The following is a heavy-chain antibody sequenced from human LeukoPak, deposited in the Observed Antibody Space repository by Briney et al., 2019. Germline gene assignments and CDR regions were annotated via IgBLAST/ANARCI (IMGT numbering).Heavy chain of an antibody. V-gene: IGHV4-34*01. D-gene: IGHD3-3*01. CDR1: GGSFSGYY. CDR2: INHSGST. Sequence: SETLSLTCAVYGGSFSGYYWSWIRQPPGKGLEWIGEINHSGSTNYNPSLKSRVTISVDTSKNQFSLKLSSVTAADTAVYYCARGHVTIFGVVIKRVSYFDYWGQGTLVTVSS. CDR3: ARGHVTIFGVVIKRVSYFDY. J-gene: IGHJ4*02.